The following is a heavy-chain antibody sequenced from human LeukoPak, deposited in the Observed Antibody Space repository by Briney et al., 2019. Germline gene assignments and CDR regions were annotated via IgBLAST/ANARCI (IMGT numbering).Heavy chain of an antibody. CDR2: IDPSDSYT. J-gene: IGHJ4*02. CDR1: GYSFTNYW. V-gene: IGHV5-10-1*01. Sequence: GESLKISCKGSGYSFTNYWITWVRKIPGKGLEWMGRIDPSDSYTNYSPSFQGHVTISADRSISAAYLQWSSLKASDTAMYYCARLKYYGSGSYYFAYWGQGTLVTVSS. D-gene: IGHD3-10*01. CDR3: ARLKYYGSGSYYFAY.